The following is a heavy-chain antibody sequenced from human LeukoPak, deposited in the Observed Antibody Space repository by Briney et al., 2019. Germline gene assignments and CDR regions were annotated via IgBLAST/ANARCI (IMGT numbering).Heavy chain of an antibody. D-gene: IGHD4-17*01. Sequence: ASVKVSRKASGGTFSSYAISWVRQAPGQGLEWMGRIIPILGIANYAQKFQGRVTITADKSTSTAYMELSSLRSEDTAVYYCASRTTEDGVWFDPWGQGTLVTVSS. J-gene: IGHJ5*02. CDR1: GGTFSSYA. CDR2: IIPILGIA. CDR3: ASRTTEDGVWFDP. V-gene: IGHV1-69*04.